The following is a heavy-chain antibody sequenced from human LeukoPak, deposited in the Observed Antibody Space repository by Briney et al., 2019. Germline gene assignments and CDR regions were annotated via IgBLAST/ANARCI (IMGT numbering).Heavy chain of an antibody. J-gene: IGHJ6*02. CDR3: ARYCSSSTCQGSSYYFGMDV. D-gene: IGHD2-2*01. Sequence: GGSLRLSCAASGFTFSSYAMSWVRQAPGKGLEWVSPISGSGSSTYYADSVKGRFTISRDNSKNTLFLQMDSLRAEDTAVFFCARYCSSSTCQGSSYYFGMDVWGQGTTVTVSS. V-gene: IGHV3-23*01. CDR2: ISGSGSST. CDR1: GFTFSSYA.